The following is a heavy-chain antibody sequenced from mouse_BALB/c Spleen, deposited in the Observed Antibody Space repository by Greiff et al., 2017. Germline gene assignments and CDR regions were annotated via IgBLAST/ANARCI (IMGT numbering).Heavy chain of an antibody. D-gene: IGHD2-3*01. CDR3: TRGDDGYRYAMDY. CDR2: IYPGSGST. CDR1: GYTFTSYW. Sequence: KQPGSELVRPGASVKLSCKASGYTFTSYWMHWVKQRPGQGLEWIGNIYPGSGSTNYDEKFKSKATLTVDTSSSTAYMQLSSLTSEDSAVYYCTRGDDGYRYAMDYWGQGTSVTVSS. V-gene: IGHV1S22*01. J-gene: IGHJ4*01.